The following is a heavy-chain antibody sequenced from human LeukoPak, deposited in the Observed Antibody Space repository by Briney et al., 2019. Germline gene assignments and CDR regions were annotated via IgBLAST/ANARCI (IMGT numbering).Heavy chain of an antibody. Sequence: SETLSLTCGVYGGSFSGYHWTWIRLRPGKGLEWIGDINHSGSTHYNPSLKSRVTISVDTSKNQFSLKLSSVTAADTAVYYCARQGQLVHPWGQGTLVTVSS. J-gene: IGHJ5*02. CDR3: ARQGQLVHP. D-gene: IGHD6-6*01. CDR2: INHSGST. CDR1: GGSFSGYH. V-gene: IGHV4-34*01.